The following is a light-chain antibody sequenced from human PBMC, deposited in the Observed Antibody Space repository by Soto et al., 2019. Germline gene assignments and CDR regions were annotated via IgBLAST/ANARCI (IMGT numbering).Light chain of an antibody. CDR3: ATWDDSLPAV. V-gene: IGLV1-44*01. CDR1: TSNIGSKT. CDR2: NNN. J-gene: IGLJ2*01. Sequence: QSVLTQPPSASGTPGQRVTISCSGSTSNIGSKTVSWYQQLQGSAPRVLIYNNNERPSGVPDRFSGSKSGTSASLAISGLQSEDEADYYCATWDDSLPAVFGGGTKVTVL.